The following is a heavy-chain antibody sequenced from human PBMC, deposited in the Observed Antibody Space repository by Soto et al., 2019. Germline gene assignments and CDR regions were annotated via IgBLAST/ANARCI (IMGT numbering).Heavy chain of an antibody. CDR3: ARHEIAAAAPVRRSPYVVVVAAMGVFDY. Sequence: SETLSLTCTVSGGSISSSSYYWGWIRQPPGKGLEWIGSIYYSGSTYYNPSLKSRVTISVDTSKNQFSLKLSSVTAADTAVYYCARHEIAAAAPVRRSPYVVVVAAMGVFDYWGQGTLVTVSS. CDR2: IYYSGST. CDR1: GGSISSSSYY. V-gene: IGHV4-39*01. D-gene: IGHD2-15*01. J-gene: IGHJ4*02.